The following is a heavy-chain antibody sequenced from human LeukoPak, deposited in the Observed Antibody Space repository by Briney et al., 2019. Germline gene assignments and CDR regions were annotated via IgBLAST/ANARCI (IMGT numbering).Heavy chain of an antibody. CDR1: GFTFSNYY. CDR2: ISSSGFTI. CDR3: AGSSGWSVPVDY. V-gene: IGHV3-11*04. Sequence: GGSLRLSCAASGFTFSNYYITSIRQAPGEGLEWLSYISSSGFTIDYADSVKGRFTISRDNAKTSLDLQMNSLRAEDTAVYYCAGSSGWSVPVDYWGQGTLVTVSS. J-gene: IGHJ4*02. D-gene: IGHD6-19*01.